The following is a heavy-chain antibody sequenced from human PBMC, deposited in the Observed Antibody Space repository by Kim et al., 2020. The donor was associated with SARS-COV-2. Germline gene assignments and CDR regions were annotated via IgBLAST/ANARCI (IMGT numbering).Heavy chain of an antibody. CDR3: ARDRQSAGTGVDY. D-gene: IGHD1-1*01. V-gene: IGHV6-1*01. Sequence: YALSVQDRITINPDPSQNQFSLQMNSVTPEDTAVYYCARDRQSAGTGVDYWGQGTLVTVSS. J-gene: IGHJ4*02.